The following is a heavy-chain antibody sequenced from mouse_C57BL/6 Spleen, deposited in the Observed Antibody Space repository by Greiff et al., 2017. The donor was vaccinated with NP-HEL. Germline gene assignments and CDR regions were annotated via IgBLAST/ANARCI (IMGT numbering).Heavy chain of an antibody. D-gene: IGHD1-1*01. CDR2: ISGGGGNT. J-gene: IGHJ2*01. V-gene: IGHV5-9*01. CDR3: ARQNYYGRYFDY. CDR1: GFTFSSYT. Sequence: EVQLMESGGGLVKPGGSLKLSCAASGFTFSSYTMSWVRQTPEKRLEWVATISGGGGNTYYPDSVKGRFTISRDNAKNTLYLQMSSLRSEDTALYYCARQNYYGRYFDYWGQGTTLTVSS.